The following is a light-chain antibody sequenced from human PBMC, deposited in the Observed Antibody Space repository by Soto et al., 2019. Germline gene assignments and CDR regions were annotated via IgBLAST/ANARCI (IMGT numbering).Light chain of an antibody. CDR2: AAS. V-gene: IGKV1-39*01. CDR1: QRISYY. J-gene: IGKJ5*01. Sequence: DIQMTQSPSSLSASVGDRVTITCRASQRISYYLNWFQQKPGRAPKLLIYAASSLEAGVPSRYSGSGSGTDFTLTISSLQPEDFATYYCQQSYSTQITFGQGTRLEI. CDR3: QQSYSTQIT.